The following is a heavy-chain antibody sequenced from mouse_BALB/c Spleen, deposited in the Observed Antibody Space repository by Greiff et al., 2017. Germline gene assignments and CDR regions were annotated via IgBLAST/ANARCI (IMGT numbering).Heavy chain of an antibody. D-gene: IGHD1-1*01. CDR2: IDPANGNT. Sequence: EVQVVESGAELVKPGASVKLSCTASGFNIKDTYMHWVKQRPEQGLEWIGRIDPANGNTKYDPKFQGKATITADTSSNTAYLQLSSLTSEDTAVYYCASPYYYGSSYKGPYYAMDYWGQGTSVTVSS. V-gene: IGHV14-3*02. CDR3: ASPYYYGSSYKGPYYAMDY. J-gene: IGHJ4*01. CDR1: GFNIKDTY.